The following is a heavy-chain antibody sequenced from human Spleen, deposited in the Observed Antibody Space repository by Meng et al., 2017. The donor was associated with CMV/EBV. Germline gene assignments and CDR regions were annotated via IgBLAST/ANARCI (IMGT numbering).Heavy chain of an antibody. D-gene: IGHD4-11*01. J-gene: IGHJ4*02. V-gene: IGHV4-39*07. Sequence: SETLSLTCSVSGGSISSSSYYWGWIRQPPGKGLEWIGSIYYSGSTYYNPSLKSRVTISVDTSKNQFSLKLSSVTAADTAVYYCARAFDYSNYGSWGSWGQGTLVTVSS. CDR1: GGSISSSSYY. CDR2: IYYSGST. CDR3: ARAFDYSNYGSWGS.